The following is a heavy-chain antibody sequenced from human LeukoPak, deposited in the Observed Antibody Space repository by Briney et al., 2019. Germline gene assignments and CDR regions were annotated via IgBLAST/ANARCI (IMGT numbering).Heavy chain of an antibody. CDR2: IYYSGST. CDR3: ARRYCSGGSCYSGGNWFDP. J-gene: IGHJ5*02. Sequence: SETLSLTCTASGGSIRGYYWSWIRQPPGKGLEWIGYIYYSGSTNYNPSLKSRVTISVDTSKNQFSLKLSSVTAADTAVYYCARRYCSGGSCYSGGNWFDPWGQGTLVTVSS. D-gene: IGHD2-15*01. CDR1: GGSIRGYY. V-gene: IGHV4-59*08.